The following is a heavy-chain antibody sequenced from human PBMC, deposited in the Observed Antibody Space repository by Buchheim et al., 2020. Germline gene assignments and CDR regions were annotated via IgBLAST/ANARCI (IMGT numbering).Heavy chain of an antibody. CDR2: INPNSGGT. CDR3: ARDRSSTMVRGVICYYGMDV. J-gene: IGHJ6*02. Sequence: QVQLVQSGAEVKKPGASVKVSCKASGYTFTGYYMHWVRQAPGQGLEWMGWINPNSGGTNYAQKFQGRVTMTRDTSISTAYMEMSRLRSDDTAVYYCARDRSSTMVRGVICYYGMDVGGLGTT. D-gene: IGHD3-10*01. V-gene: IGHV1-2*02. CDR1: GYTFTGYY.